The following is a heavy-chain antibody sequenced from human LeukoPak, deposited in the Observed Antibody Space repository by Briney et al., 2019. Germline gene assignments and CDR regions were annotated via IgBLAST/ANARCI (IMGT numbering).Heavy chain of an antibody. D-gene: IGHD3-3*01. CDR2: IRDDGSNT. Sequence: PGGSLRLSCAASGFTFSSYGMDWVRQAPGKGLEWVAFIRDDGSNTYYADSVKGRFTISRDSSKNTLYLQMNSLRAEDTAVYYCARDEQTYNDVWCGYFFQRQNYYYYYMNVWGKETTVTVSS. J-gene: IGHJ6*03. CDR1: GFTFSSYG. V-gene: IGHV3-30*02. CDR3: ARDEQTYNDVWCGYFFQRQNYYYYYMNV.